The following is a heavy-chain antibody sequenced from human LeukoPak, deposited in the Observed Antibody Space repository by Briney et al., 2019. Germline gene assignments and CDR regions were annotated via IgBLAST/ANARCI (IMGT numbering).Heavy chain of an antibody. J-gene: IGHJ4*02. D-gene: IGHD1-26*01. Sequence: ETLTLTCAASGFSFSSYAMSWVRQAPGKGLEWVSAISRSGGSKYYADSVKGRFTISRDDSKHTLYLEMNSLRAEDTAVYYCAPRSGSYPQWGQGTLVAVSS. V-gene: IGHV3-23*01. CDR1: GFSFSSYA. CDR2: ISRSGGSK. CDR3: APRSGSYPQ.